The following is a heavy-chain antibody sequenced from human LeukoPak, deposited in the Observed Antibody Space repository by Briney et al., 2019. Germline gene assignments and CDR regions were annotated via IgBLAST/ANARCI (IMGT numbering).Heavy chain of an antibody. V-gene: IGHV4-38-2*02. CDR3: ARGHRGGGSYSYYYYYMDV. D-gene: IGHD1-26*01. J-gene: IGHJ6*03. CDR1: GYSISTGSY. CDR2: IQYRGDS. Sequence: SETLSLTCTVSGYSISTGSYWGWIRQPPGKGLEWIGNIQYRGDSYYNPSLKSRVTISVDTSKNQFSLKLSSVTAADTAVYYCARGHRGGGSYSYYYYYMDVWGKGTTVTVSS.